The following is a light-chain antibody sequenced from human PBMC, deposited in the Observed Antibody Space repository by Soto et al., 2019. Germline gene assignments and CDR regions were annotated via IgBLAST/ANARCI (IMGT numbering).Light chain of an antibody. CDR2: GAS. CDR3: QQYNNWPPWT. CDR1: QSVSSN. J-gene: IGKJ1*01. V-gene: IGKV3-15*01. Sequence: EIVMTQSPATLSVSPGERATLSCRASQSVSSNIAWYQQKPGQAPRLLIYGASTRATGIPVRFSGSGSGTEFTLTISSLQSEDCAVYYCQQYNNWPPWTFGQGTKVEIK.